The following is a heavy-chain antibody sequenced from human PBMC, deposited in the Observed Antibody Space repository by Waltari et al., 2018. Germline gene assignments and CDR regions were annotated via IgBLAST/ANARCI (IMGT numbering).Heavy chain of an antibody. Sequence: EVQLVESGGGLVQPGGSLRLSCAASGFTFSSYWMSWVRQAPGKGLEWVANIKQDGSEKYYVDSMKGRFTISRDNAKNSLYLQMNSLRAEDTAVYYCARPSWITGTLDAFDIWGQGTMVTVSS. CDR2: IKQDGSEK. J-gene: IGHJ3*02. V-gene: IGHV3-7*01. CDR3: ARPSWITGTLDAFDI. CDR1: GFTFSSYW. D-gene: IGHD1-7*01.